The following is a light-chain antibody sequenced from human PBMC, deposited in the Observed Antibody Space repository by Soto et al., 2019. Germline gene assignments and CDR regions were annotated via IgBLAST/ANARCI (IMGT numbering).Light chain of an antibody. CDR3: QSYDSSLSAV. CDR1: SSNIGAGYD. Sequence: QSALTQPPSVSGAPGQRVTISCTGSSSNIGAGYDVHWYQQLPGTAPKLPIYGNSNRPSGVPDRFSGSKSGTSASLAITGLQAEDEADYYCQSYDSSLSAVFGGGTKLTVL. CDR2: GNS. J-gene: IGLJ3*02. V-gene: IGLV1-40*01.